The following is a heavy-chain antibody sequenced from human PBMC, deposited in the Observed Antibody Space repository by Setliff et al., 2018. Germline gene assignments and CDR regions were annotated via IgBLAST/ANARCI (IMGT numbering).Heavy chain of an antibody. V-gene: IGHV7-4-1*02. Sequence: ASVKVSCKASGYTFTRYAMNWVRQAPGQGFEWMGWINTNTGNPTYAQGFTGRFVFSLDTSVSTAYLQISSLKAEDTAVYYCARVSITMVRGVIISYYYYGMDVWGQGTTVTVSS. D-gene: IGHD3-10*01. CDR1: GYTFTRYA. CDR3: ARVSITMVRGVIISYYYYGMDV. J-gene: IGHJ6*02. CDR2: INTNTGNP.